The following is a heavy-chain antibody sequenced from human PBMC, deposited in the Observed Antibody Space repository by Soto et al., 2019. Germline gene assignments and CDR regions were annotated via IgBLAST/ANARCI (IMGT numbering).Heavy chain of an antibody. Sequence: SETLSLTCTVSGGSFSTYYWTWIRQPPGKGLEWIGHIFPGGDTDSNPSLKSRVTISADTSKSQISLKLSSVTAAGTAVYYCARWFGARGFDYWGQGTLVTVSS. CDR2: IFPGGDT. V-gene: IGHV4-4*09. J-gene: IGHJ4*02. CDR3: ARWFGARGFDY. CDR1: GGSFSTYY. D-gene: IGHD3-10*01.